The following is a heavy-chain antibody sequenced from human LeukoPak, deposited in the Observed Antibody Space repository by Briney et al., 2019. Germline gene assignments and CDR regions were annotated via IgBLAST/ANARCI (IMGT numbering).Heavy chain of an antibody. CDR2: ISAYNGNT. V-gene: IGHV1-18*01. CDR1: GYTFTSYG. J-gene: IGHJ3*02. D-gene: IGHD6-19*01. CDR3: ARVSFGAVAVISGNAFDI. Sequence: ASVKVSCKASGYTFTSYGISWVRQAPGQGLEWMGWISAYNGNTNYAQKLQGRVTMTTDTSTSTAYMELRSLRSDDTAVYYCARVSFGAVAVISGNAFDIWGQGTMVTVSS.